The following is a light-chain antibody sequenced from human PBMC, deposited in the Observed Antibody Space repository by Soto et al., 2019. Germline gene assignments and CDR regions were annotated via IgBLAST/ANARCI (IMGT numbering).Light chain of an antibody. CDR2: ASS. CDR1: SSDVGSYNY. J-gene: IGLJ1*01. V-gene: IGLV2-14*01. CDR3: SSYTSGSTLYV. Sequence: VVTPPASVSGSPGESIAISYTSTSSDVGSYNYVSWYQQHPGKAPRLMIYASSNRPSGVSHRFSGSRSGNTASLTISGLQAEDEADYFCSSYTSGSTLYVFGSGTKV.